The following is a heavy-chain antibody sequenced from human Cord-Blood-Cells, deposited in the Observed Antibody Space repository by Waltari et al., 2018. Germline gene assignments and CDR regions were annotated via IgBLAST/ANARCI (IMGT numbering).Heavy chain of an antibody. CDR1: GFSLSNARMG. CDR3: ARIRAGDVRYWYFDL. D-gene: IGHD7-27*01. V-gene: IGHV2-26*01. CDR2: IFSNDEK. J-gene: IGHJ2*01. Sequence: QVTLKESGPVLVKPTETLTLTCTVSGFSLSNARMGVSWIRQPPGKALEWLAHIFSNDEKSYSSSLKSRLTISKDTSKSQVVLTMTNMDPVDTATYYCARIRAGDVRYWYFDLWGRGTLVTVSS.